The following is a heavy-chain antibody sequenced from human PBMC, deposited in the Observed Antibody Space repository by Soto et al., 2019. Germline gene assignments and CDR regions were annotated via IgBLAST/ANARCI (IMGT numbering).Heavy chain of an antibody. CDR3: ARTIGYCISTSCPADY. CDR2: IYYSGST. J-gene: IGHJ4*02. CDR1: GGSISSGDYY. Sequence: QVQLQESGPGLVKPSQTLSLTCTVSGGSISSGDYYWSWIRQPPGKGLEWIGYIYYSGSTYYNPSLKSPVTISVDPAKHQFSLKLSSVTAADTAVYYCARTIGYCISTSCPADYWGQGTLVTVSS. V-gene: IGHV4-30-4*01. D-gene: IGHD2-2*01.